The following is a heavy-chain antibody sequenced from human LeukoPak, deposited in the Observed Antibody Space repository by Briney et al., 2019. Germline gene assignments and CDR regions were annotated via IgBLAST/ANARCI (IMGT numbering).Heavy chain of an antibody. V-gene: IGHV3-30-3*01. CDR1: GFTFSSYA. CDR3: ARRSMYYFDY. J-gene: IGHJ4*02. CDR2: ISYDGSNK. Sequence: GGSLRLSCAASGFTFSSYAMHWVRQAPGKGLEWVAVISYDGSNKYYADSVKGRFTISRDNSKNTLYLQMNSLRAEDMAVYYCARRSMYYFDYWGQGTLVTVSS.